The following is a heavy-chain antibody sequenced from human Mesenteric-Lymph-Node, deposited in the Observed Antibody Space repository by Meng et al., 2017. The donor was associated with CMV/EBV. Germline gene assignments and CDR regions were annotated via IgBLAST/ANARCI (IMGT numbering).Heavy chain of an antibody. J-gene: IGHJ6*02. CDR1: GDSVPSNSAA. D-gene: IGHD3-22*01. Sequence: SQTLSLTCAISGDSVPSNSAAWNWIRQSPSRGLEWLGRTYYRSKWYNEYAVSVKSRITINPDTYKNQFSLQLNTLTPEDTTVYYCARDPDHSMIYCYCGMDVWGQGTTVTVSS. CDR3: ARDPDHSMIYCYCGMDV. V-gene: IGHV6-1*01. CDR2: TYYRSKWYN.